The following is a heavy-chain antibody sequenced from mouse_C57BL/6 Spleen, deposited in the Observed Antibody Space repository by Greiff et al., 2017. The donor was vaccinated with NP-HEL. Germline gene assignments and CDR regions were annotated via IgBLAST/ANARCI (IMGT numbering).Heavy chain of an antibody. Sequence: QVQLKQSGAELVRPGASVTLSCKASGYTFTDYEMHWVKQTPVHGLEWIGAIDPETGGTAYNQKFKGKAILTADKSSSTAYMELRSLTSEDSAVYYCTRKEYGNYEAWFAYWGQGTLVTVSA. D-gene: IGHD2-1*01. V-gene: IGHV1-15*01. CDR1: GYTFTDYE. CDR2: IDPETGGT. CDR3: TRKEYGNYEAWFAY. J-gene: IGHJ3*01.